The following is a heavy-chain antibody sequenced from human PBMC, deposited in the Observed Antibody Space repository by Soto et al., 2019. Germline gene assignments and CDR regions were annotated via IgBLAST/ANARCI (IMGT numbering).Heavy chain of an antibody. CDR3: ARGYCSGGTCYRFNFDY. J-gene: IGHJ4*02. CDR2: IYYSGST. CDR1: GGSISSYY. V-gene: IGHV4-59*07. Sequence: SDTLSLTCTVSGGSISSYYWSWIRQPPGKGLEWIGYIYYSGSTNYNPSLKSRVTISVDTSKNQFSLRLSSVTAADTAVYYCARGYCSGGTCYRFNFDYWGQGTLVTVS. D-gene: IGHD2-15*01.